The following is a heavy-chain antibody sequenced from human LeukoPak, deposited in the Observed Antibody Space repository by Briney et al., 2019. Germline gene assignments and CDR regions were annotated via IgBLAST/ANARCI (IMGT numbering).Heavy chain of an antibody. CDR2: IYTSGST. D-gene: IGHD6-19*01. J-gene: IGHJ5*02. CDR1: GGSISSYY. Sequence: SETLSLTCTVSGGSISSYYWSWIRQPAGKGLEWIGRIYTSGSTNYNPSLKSRVTMSVDTSKNQFSLKLSSVTAADTAVYYCARGRMKQWLLGSWFDPWGQGTLVTVSS. V-gene: IGHV4-4*07. CDR3: ARGRMKQWLLGSWFDP.